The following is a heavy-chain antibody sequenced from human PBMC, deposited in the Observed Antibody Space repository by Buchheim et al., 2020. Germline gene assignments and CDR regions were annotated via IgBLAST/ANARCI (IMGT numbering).Heavy chain of an antibody. J-gene: IGHJ4*02. Sequence: QVQLVQSGAEVKKPGASVKVSCKASGYAFTTYYVHWVRQAPGQGLEWMGIVNPYGGSTSVAQKFQGRVTMTRDTSTTTVYMEVNSLRSEDTAVYYCVRGRGYDPNFDFWGQGTL. V-gene: IGHV1-46*03. CDR3: VRGRGYDPNFDF. CDR2: VNPYGGST. D-gene: IGHD5-12*01. CDR1: GYAFTTYY.